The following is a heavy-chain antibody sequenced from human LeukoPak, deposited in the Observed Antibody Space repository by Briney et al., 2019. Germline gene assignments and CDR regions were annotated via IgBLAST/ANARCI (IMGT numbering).Heavy chain of an antibody. Sequence: GASVKVSCKASGYTFSGYNMHWVRQAPGQGLEWMGRVISHSGGTNYAPRFQGRVTMTRDTSTSTAYMELSRLKSDDTAVYYCARGYNYSHDYWGQGTLVTVSS. V-gene: IGHV1-2*06. CDR2: VISHSGGT. D-gene: IGHD5-18*01. CDR3: ARGYNYSHDY. CDR1: GYTFSGYN. J-gene: IGHJ4*02.